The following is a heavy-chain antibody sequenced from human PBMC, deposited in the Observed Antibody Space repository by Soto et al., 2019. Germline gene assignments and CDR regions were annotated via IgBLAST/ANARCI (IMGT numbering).Heavy chain of an antibody. Sequence: PGESLKISCKGSGYSFTSYWINWVRQMPGKGLEWMGRIDPSDAYTNYSPSFQGHVTISADKSISTAYLQWSSLKASDTAMYYCAGGMTTVTTYVWGQGTTVTVSS. CDR2: IDPSDAYT. D-gene: IGHD4-17*01. CDR1: GYSFTSYW. CDR3: AGGMTTVTTYV. V-gene: IGHV5-10-1*01. J-gene: IGHJ6*02.